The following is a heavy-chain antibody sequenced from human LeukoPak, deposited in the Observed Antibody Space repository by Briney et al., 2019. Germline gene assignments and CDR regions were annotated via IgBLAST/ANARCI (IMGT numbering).Heavy chain of an antibody. D-gene: IGHD6-19*01. V-gene: IGHV4-34*01. CDR3: ARVRGWYRAMEY. Sequence: PSETLSLTCAVYGGSFSGYYWSWIRQPPGKGLEWIGEINHSGTTNYNTSLKSRVTISVDTSKNQFSLELSSVTAADTAVYYCARVRGWYRAMEYWGQGTLVTVSS. CDR2: INHSGTT. J-gene: IGHJ4*02. CDR1: GGSFSGYY.